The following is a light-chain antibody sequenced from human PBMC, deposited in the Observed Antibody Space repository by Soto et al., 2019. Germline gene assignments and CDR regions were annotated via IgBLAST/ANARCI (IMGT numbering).Light chain of an antibody. CDR1: SSDVGSYNL. J-gene: IGLJ2*01. Sequence: QYVLTQPASVSGSPGESITISCTGTSSDVGSYNLVSWYQHHPGKAPKFIIYEDNKRPSGVSNRFSGSKSGNTASLTISGLQAEDEADYYCCAFVRSTALLFGGGTKVTVL. V-gene: IGLV2-23*01. CDR2: EDN. CDR3: CAFVRSTALL.